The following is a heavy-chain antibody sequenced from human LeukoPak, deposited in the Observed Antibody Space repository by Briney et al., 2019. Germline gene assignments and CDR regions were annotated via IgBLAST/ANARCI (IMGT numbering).Heavy chain of an antibody. CDR1: GFTFSSYG. CDR2: IWYDGSNK. V-gene: IGHV3-33*06. Sequence: PGGSLRLSCAASGFTFSSYGMHWVRQAPGKGLEWVAVIWYDGSNKYYADSVKGRFTISRDNSKNTLYLQMNSLRAEDTAVYYCAKDLGRLGELSLDYWGQGTLVTVSS. CDR3: AKDLGRLGELSLDY. J-gene: IGHJ4*02. D-gene: IGHD3-16*02.